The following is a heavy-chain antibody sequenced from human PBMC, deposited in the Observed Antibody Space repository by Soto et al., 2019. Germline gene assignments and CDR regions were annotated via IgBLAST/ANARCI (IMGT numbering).Heavy chain of an antibody. CDR3: ARRDSSGWHWYFDL. D-gene: IGHD6-19*01. CDR1: GGSISSYY. V-gene: IGHV4-59*08. Sequence: QVQLQESGPGLVKPSETLSLTCTGSGGSISSYYWNWFRQPPGKGLEWIGYIYYSGSTNYNPSLKSRVTISVDTSKNQFSLGLSSVTAADTAVYYCARRDSSGWHWYFDLWGRGTLVTVS. J-gene: IGHJ2*01. CDR2: IYYSGST.